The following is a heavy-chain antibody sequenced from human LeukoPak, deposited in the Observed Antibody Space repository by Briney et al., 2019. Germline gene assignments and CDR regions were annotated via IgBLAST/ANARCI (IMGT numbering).Heavy chain of an antibody. J-gene: IGHJ4*02. CDR3: AREDYYDSSGYYD. D-gene: IGHD3-22*01. Sequence: ASAKVSCKASGYAFTGYYMHWVRQAPGQGLEWMGWINPNSGGTNYAQKFQGRVTMTRDTSISTAYMELSRLRSDDTAVYYCAREDYYDSSGYYDWGQGTLVTVSS. CDR2: INPNSGGT. CDR1: GYAFTGYY. V-gene: IGHV1-2*02.